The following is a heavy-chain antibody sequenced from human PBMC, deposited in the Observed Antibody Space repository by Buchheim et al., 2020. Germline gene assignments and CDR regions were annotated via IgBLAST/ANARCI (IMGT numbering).Heavy chain of an antibody. CDR1: GFTFSSYA. Sequence: QVQLVESGGGVVQPGRSLRLSCAASGFTFSSYAMHWVRQAPGKGLEWVAVISYDGSNKYYADSVKGRFTISRDNSKNTLYLQMNSLRAEDTAVYYCARDRQWLVQGYGMDVWGQGTT. CDR3: ARDRQWLVQGYGMDV. D-gene: IGHD6-19*01. J-gene: IGHJ6*02. V-gene: IGHV3-30-3*01. CDR2: ISYDGSNK.